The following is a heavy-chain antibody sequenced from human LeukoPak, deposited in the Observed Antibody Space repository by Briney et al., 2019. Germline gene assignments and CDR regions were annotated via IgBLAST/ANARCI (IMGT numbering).Heavy chain of an antibody. CDR2: MNPNSGNT. Sequence: GASVKVSYKASGYTFTSYDINWVRQATGQGLEWMGWMNPNSGNTGYAQKFQGRVTMTRNTSISTAYMELSSLRSEDTAVYYCARDLMTTVTSSFDYWGQGTLVTVSS. CDR3: ARDLMTTVTSSFDY. V-gene: IGHV1-8*01. D-gene: IGHD4-11*01. J-gene: IGHJ4*02. CDR1: GYTFTSYD.